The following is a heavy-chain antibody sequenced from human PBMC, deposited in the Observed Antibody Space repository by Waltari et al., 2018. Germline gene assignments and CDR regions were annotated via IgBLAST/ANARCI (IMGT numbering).Heavy chain of an antibody. J-gene: IGHJ6*03. V-gene: IGHV1-69*12. D-gene: IGHD7-27*01. Sequence: QVQLVQSGAEVTKSGSSVKVSCKASGGHFSSYAISLVRPAPGQGPEWMGGIIPICGTANLDRKFQGRVTIHAVESTSTAYRELGILRSEDTAVYYCARGELGTPYYYDMDVWGKGTTVTVSS. CDR3: ARGELGTPYYYDMDV. CDR1: GGHFSSYA. CDR2: IIPICGTA.